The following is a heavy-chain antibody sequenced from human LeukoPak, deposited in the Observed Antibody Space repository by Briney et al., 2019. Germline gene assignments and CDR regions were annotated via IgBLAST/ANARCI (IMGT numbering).Heavy chain of an antibody. CDR3: ARVFYDSSGYYDY. J-gene: IGHJ4*02. CDR1: SGSISTSNYY. V-gene: IGHV4-39*07. D-gene: IGHD3-22*01. CDR2: IFYSGST. Sequence: SETLSLTCTVSSGSISTSNYYWGWVRQPPGKALEGIGNIFYSGSTYYSPSLKSRVTISLDTSRNQFSLKLNSVTAADTAVYYCARVFYDSSGYYDYWGQGTLVTVSS.